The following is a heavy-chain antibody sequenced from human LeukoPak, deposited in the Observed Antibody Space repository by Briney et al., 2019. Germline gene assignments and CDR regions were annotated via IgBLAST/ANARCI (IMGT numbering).Heavy chain of an antibody. Sequence: PGGSLRLSCAASGFTFSSYSMSWVRQAPGKGLEWVSSISSSSSYIYYADSVKGRFTISRDNAKNSLYLQMNSLRAEDTAVYYCARGLLWFGELLFSIDAFDIWGQGTMVTVSS. J-gene: IGHJ3*02. V-gene: IGHV3-21*01. D-gene: IGHD3-10*01. CDR3: ARGLLWFGELLFSIDAFDI. CDR2: ISSSSSYI. CDR1: GFTFSSYS.